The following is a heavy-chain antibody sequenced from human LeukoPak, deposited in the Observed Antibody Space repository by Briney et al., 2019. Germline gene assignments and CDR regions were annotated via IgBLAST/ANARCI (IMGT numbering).Heavy chain of an antibody. CDR1: GFTFAYYA. V-gene: IGHV3-9*01. Sequence: GGCLRLSCAASGFTFAYYAMPWVRHAPGKGLEWVAGISWNSGSIGYADSVKGRFTISRDNAKNSLYLQMNSLRAEDTALYYCAKDVNWNYEGFDYWGQGTLVTVSS. J-gene: IGHJ4*02. D-gene: IGHD1-7*01. CDR3: AKDVNWNYEGFDY. CDR2: ISWNSGSI.